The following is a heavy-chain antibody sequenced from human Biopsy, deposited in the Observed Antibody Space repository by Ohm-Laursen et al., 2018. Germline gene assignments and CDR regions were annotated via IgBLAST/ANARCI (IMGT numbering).Heavy chain of an antibody. V-gene: IGHV1-69*01. CDR2: IIGIFRTA. D-gene: IGHD1/OR15-1a*01. Sequence: GSSVKVSCKASGFSFTGYYIHWVRQAPGQGLEWVGGIIGIFRTAHYAQKFQGRVTITADEFMSTAYMELSSLRSEDTAAYYCARGGGYNWNNGWFDPWGQGTLVTVSS. CDR3: ARGGGYNWNNGWFDP. J-gene: IGHJ5*02. CDR1: GFSFTGYY.